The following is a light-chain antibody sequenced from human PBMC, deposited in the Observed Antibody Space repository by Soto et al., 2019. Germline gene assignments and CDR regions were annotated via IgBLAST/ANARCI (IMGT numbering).Light chain of an antibody. Sequence: QSVLTQPPSVSAAPGQTVTISCSGSSSNIGNNYVSWYQQLPGTAPKLLIYDNNKRPSGIPDRFSGSKSGTSATLGITGLQTGDEADYYCGTGDSSWVFGGGTKLTVL. CDR2: DNN. V-gene: IGLV1-51*01. CDR3: GTGDSSWV. J-gene: IGLJ2*01. CDR1: SSNIGNNY.